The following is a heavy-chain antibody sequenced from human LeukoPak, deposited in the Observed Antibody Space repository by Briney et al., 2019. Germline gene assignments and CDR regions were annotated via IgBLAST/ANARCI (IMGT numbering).Heavy chain of an antibody. V-gene: IGHV3-53*01. D-gene: IGHD3-22*01. CDR3: ARIVPYYAWFDP. CDR2: IYSGGST. J-gene: IGHJ5*02. CDR1: RFTVSSNY. Sequence: GGSLRFSGAASRFTVSSNYMSWVRQAPGKGLEWVSVIYSGGSTYYADSVKGRFTISRDNSKNTLYLQMNSLRAEDTAVYYCARIVPYYAWFDPWGQGTLVTVSS.